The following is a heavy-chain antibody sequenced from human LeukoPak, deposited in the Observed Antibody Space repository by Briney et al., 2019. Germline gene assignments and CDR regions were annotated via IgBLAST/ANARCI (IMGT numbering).Heavy chain of an antibody. CDR1: GFTFSSYA. CDR2: ISYDGSNK. CDR3: ARVRRPTAMSAFDP. Sequence: GRSLRLSCAASGFTFSSYAMPWVRQAPGKGLEWVAVISYDGSNKYYADSVKGRFTISRDNSKNTLYLQMNSLRAEDTAVYYCARVRRPTAMSAFDPWGQGTLVTVSS. D-gene: IGHD5-18*01. V-gene: IGHV3-30*04. J-gene: IGHJ5*02.